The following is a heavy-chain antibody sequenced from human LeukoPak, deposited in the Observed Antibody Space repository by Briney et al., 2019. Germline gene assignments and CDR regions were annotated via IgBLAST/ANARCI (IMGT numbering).Heavy chain of an antibody. J-gene: IGHJ4*02. CDR3: ARVSYYGSGSRRHYFDY. CDR2: IYTSGST. CDR1: GGSISSYY. Sequence: SETLSLTCTVSGGSISSYYWSWIRQPAGKGLERIGRIYTSGSTNYNPSLKSRVTMSVDTSKNQFSLKLSSVTAADTAVYYCARVSYYGSGSRRHYFDYWGQGTLVTVSS. D-gene: IGHD3-10*01. V-gene: IGHV4-4*07.